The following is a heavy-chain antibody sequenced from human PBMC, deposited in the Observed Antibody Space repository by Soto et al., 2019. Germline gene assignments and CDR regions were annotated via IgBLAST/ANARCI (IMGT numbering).Heavy chain of an antibody. CDR1: GYTFTGYY. J-gene: IGHJ4*02. Sequence: QVQLVQSGAEVKKPGASVKVSCKASGYTFTGYYMHWVRQAPGQGLEWMGWINPNSGGTNYAQKFQGWVTMTRDTSISTAYMELSRLRSDDTAVYYCARGLVFRYSYGFSGPTMPYDFDYWGQGTLVTVSS. D-gene: IGHD5-18*01. V-gene: IGHV1-2*04. CDR3: ARGLVFRYSYGFSGPTMPYDFDY. CDR2: INPNSGGT.